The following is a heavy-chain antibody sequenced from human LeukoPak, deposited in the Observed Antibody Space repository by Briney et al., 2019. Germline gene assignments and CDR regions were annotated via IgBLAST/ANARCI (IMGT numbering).Heavy chain of an antibody. J-gene: IGHJ4*02. D-gene: IGHD1-26*01. V-gene: IGHV3-48*01. CDR1: GFTFSSYS. Sequence: PGGSLRLSCAASGFTFSSYSMNWVRQAPGKGLEWVSYISSSSSTIYYADSVKGRFTISRDNAKNSLYLQMNSLRAEDTAVYYCARDERVGATAFDYWGQGTLVTVSS. CDR2: ISSSSSTI. CDR3: ARDERVGATAFDY.